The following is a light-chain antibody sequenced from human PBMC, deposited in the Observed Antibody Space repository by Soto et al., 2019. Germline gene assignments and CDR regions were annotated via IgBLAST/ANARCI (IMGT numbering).Light chain of an antibody. CDR2: DAS. CDR3: QVRDVWPS. CDR1: QSVSTS. J-gene: IGKJ1*01. V-gene: IGKV3-11*01. Sequence: IVMTQSPVTLALSPGERAVLSCRDSQSVSTSLAWYQHKPGQAPRLFIYDASKRAPGIPARFSGSGSGTDFTLTISSLEPVDFAVYYCQVRDVWPSFGQGTKVEI.